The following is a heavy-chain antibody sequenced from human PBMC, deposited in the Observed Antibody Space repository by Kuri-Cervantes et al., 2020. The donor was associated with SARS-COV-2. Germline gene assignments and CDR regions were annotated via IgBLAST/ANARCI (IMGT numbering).Heavy chain of an antibody. Sequence: ESLKISCAVSGWSFSGYYRSWIRQPPGKGLEWIGEINPSGSTTNNPAFKSRVTISVDTYKNHFSLRLSSVTTADTAVYYCSSQSPLELELAGDYYHYHMDVWGQGTTVTVSS. V-gene: IGHV4-34*01. CDR2: INPSGST. CDR1: GWSFSGYY. J-gene: IGHJ6*02. D-gene: IGHD1-7*01. CDR3: SSQSPLELELAGDYYHYHMDV.